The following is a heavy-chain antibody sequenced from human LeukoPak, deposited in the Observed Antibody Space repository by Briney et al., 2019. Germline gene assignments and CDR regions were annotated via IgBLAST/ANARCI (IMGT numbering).Heavy chain of an antibody. V-gene: IGHV4-61*02. CDR2: IYTSGST. CDR1: GNSISSGDYY. Sequence: PSQTLSLTCTVSGNSISSGDYYWSWIRQPAGKGLEWIGRIYTSGSTTYNPSLKSRVTISVDTSKNQFSLKLSSVTAADTAVYYCARRQRLRIKAAFDYWGQGTLVTVSS. CDR3: ARRQRLRIKAAFDY. D-gene: IGHD2/OR15-2a*01. J-gene: IGHJ4*02.